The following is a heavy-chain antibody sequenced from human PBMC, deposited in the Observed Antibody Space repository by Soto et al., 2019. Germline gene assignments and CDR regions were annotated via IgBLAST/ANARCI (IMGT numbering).Heavy chain of an antibody. V-gene: IGHV3-21*01. Sequence: PGGSLRLSCAASGFTFKLYTMHWVRQAPGKGLEWVSFCTPSSSSISYADSVEGRFTISRDNARNSLYLQIHNLRAEDTAVYYCARDAASSLDHWGQGTLVT. CDR1: GFTFKLYT. J-gene: IGHJ4*02. CDR2: CTPSSSSI. CDR3: ARDAASSLDH. D-gene: IGHD6-13*01.